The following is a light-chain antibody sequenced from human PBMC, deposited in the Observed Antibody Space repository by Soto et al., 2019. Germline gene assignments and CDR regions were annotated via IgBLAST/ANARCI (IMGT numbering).Light chain of an antibody. CDR3: QQRSDLPPGRYT. Sequence: EIVLTQSPATLSLSPGERATLSCRASQSVSSYLAWYQQKPGQAPRLLIYDASNRATGIPARFSGVGSGTDFTLTISSLEPEDFAVYYCQQRSDLPPGRYTFGQGTKLEIK. V-gene: IGKV3-11*01. J-gene: IGKJ2*01. CDR2: DAS. CDR1: QSVSSY.